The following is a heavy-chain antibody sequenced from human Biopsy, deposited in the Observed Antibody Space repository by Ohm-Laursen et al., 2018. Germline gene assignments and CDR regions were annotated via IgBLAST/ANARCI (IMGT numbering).Heavy chain of an antibody. CDR3: ARLTGDPSY. CDR1: GGSIKSYY. V-gene: IGHV4-59*01. Sequence: TLSLTCTVSGGSIKSYYWNWIRQSPGKGLEWIGFIYYTGHTNHNPSLKSRATISVDTSKNQFSLKVISVTAADTAVYYCARLTGDPSYWGQGILVTVSS. D-gene: IGHD7-27*01. CDR2: IYYTGHT. J-gene: IGHJ4*02.